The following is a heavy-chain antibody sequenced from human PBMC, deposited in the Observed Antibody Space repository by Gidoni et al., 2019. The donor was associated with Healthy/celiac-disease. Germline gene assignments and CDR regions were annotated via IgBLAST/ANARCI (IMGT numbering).Heavy chain of an antibody. J-gene: IGHJ4*02. Sequence: KFQGRVTMTRNTSISTAYMELSSLRSEDTAVYYCARGRGWRRIAAADPFDYWGQGTLVTVSS. D-gene: IGHD6-13*01. V-gene: IGHV1-8*01. CDR3: ARGRGWRRIAAADPFDY.